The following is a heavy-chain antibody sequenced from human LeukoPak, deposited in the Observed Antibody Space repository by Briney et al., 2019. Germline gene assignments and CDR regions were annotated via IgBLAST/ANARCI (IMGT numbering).Heavy chain of an antibody. Sequence: ASVKVSCKASGYTFTSYGISWVRQAPGQGLEWMGWISAYNGNTNYAQKLQGRVTMTTDTSTSTAYMELRSLRSDDTAVYYCARDLDTDSSGYYYVRGDYWSQGTLVTVSS. V-gene: IGHV1-18*01. CDR2: ISAYNGNT. J-gene: IGHJ4*02. D-gene: IGHD3-22*01. CDR3: ARDLDTDSSGYYYVRGDY. CDR1: GYTFTSYG.